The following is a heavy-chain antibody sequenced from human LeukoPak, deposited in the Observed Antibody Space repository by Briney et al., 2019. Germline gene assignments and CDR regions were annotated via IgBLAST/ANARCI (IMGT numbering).Heavy chain of an antibody. CDR3: AKLSGFAFDP. D-gene: IGHD3-16*02. V-gene: IGHV4-31*03. J-gene: IGHJ5*02. CDR2: IYDSGNT. CDR1: GGSISSGGYY. Sequence: SETLSLTCTVSGGSISSGGYYWSWIRQHPGKGLEWIGYIYDSGNTYYNPSLKSRITISVDTSKNQFSLRLSSVTAADTAVYFCAKLSGFAFDPWGQGILDTVSS.